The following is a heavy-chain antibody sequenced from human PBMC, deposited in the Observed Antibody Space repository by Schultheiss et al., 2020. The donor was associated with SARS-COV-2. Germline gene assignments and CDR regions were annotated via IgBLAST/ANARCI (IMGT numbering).Heavy chain of an antibody. CDR2: INAGNGNT. D-gene: IGHD3-22*01. J-gene: IGHJ4*02. CDR3: AREKEGYDSSGYFLY. Sequence: ASVKVSCKASGYTFTSYAMHWVRQAPGQRLEWMGWINAGNGNTKYSQKFQGRVTITRDTSTSTVYMELRSLRSEDTAVYYCAREKEGYDSSGYFLYWGQGTLVTVSS. V-gene: IGHV1-3*01. CDR1: GYTFTSYA.